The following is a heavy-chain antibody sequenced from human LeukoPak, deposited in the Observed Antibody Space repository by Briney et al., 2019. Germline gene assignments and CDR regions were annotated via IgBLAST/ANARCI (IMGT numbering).Heavy chain of an antibody. CDR2: ILGSGDT. CDR3: ARDSQKTDYYDSSGDY. Sequence: GGSLRLSCAASGFTVSSNYMSWVRQAPGKGLEWVSLILGSGDTRYADSVKGRFTISRDNAKNSLYLQMNSLRAEDTAVYYCARDSQKTDYYDSSGDYWGQGTLVTVSS. CDR1: GFTVSSNY. V-gene: IGHV3-53*01. D-gene: IGHD3-22*01. J-gene: IGHJ4*02.